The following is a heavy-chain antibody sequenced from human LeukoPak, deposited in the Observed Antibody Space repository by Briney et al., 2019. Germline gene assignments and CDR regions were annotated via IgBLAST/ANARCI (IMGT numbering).Heavy chain of an antibody. CDR3: AKVGYSSGWYSIDY. CDR1: GFTFSSYD. Sequence: PGGSLRLSCAASGFTFSSYDMHWVRQAPGKGLEWVAVISYDGSNKYYADSVKGRFTISRDNSMNTLYLQMNSLRAEDTAVYYCAKVGYSSGWYSIDYWGQGTLVTVSS. D-gene: IGHD6-19*01. V-gene: IGHV3-30*18. CDR2: ISYDGSNK. J-gene: IGHJ4*02.